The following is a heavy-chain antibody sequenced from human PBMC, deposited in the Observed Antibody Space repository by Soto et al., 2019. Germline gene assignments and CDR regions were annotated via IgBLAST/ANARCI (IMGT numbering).Heavy chain of an antibody. CDR3: TARGGDSLQDI. D-gene: IGHD4-17*01. CDR2: IRGGSKKFAT. CDR1: GFNFSDSA. Sequence: EVQLVESGGGLVQPGGSLKVSCAGLGFNFSDSALHWVRQPSGKGLEWIGRIRGGSKKFATSYATSVRGRFSLSRDVSRNTAYLQMNSLRDDDTGVYFCTARGGDSLQDIWGQGTLVTVSS. V-gene: IGHV3-73*01. J-gene: IGHJ4*02.